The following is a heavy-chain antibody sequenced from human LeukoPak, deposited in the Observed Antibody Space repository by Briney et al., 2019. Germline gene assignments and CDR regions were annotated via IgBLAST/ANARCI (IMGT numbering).Heavy chain of an antibody. CDR1: GFTFSSYW. CDR3: AKGLRLGELSSPFDY. Sequence: PGGSLRLSCAASGFTFSSYWMSWVRQAPGKGLEWVANIKQDGSEKYYVDSVKGRFTISRDNAKNSLYLQMKSLRVEDTAVHYCAKGLRLGELSSPFDYWGQGTLVTVSS. J-gene: IGHJ4*02. V-gene: IGHV3-7*03. CDR2: IKQDGSEK. D-gene: IGHD3-16*02.